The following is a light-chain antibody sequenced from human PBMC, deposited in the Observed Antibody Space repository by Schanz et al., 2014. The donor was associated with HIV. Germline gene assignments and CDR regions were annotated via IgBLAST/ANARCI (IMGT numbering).Light chain of an antibody. Sequence: DIVMTQSPDSLAVSLGERATINCKSSQSVLYSSNNKNYLAWYQQKPGQPPKLLIYWASTRKSGVPDRFSGSGSGTDFTLTISSLQAEDGAVYYCQQYYNTPWTFGHGTKVEIK. J-gene: IGKJ1*01. CDR3: QQYYNTPWT. V-gene: IGKV4-1*01. CDR1: QSVLYSSNNKNY. CDR2: WAS.